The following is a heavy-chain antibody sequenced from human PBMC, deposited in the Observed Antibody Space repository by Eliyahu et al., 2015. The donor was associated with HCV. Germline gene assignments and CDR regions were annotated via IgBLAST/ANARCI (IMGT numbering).Heavy chain of an antibody. CDR3: ARGRQIVGVTSGSYFDY. V-gene: IGHV4-61*01. D-gene: IGHD1-26*01. CDR1: GGSISXGSYY. Sequence: QVQLQESGPGLVKPSETLSLTCTVSGGSISXGSYYWSWIRQPPGKGLEWFGYIYYTGSTNYNPSLKSRVTISVDTSKNQFSLKLSSVTAADTAVYYCARGRQIVGVTSGSYFDYWGQGTLVTVSS. J-gene: IGHJ4*02. CDR2: IYYTGST.